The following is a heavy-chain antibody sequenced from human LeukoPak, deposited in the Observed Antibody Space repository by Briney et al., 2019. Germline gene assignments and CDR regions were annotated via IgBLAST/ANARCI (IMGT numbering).Heavy chain of an antibody. V-gene: IGHV1-46*01. D-gene: IGHD3-22*01. Sequence: VASVKVSCKASGYTFTSYYMHWVRQAPGQGLEWMRIINPSGGSTNYAQKFQGRVTMTRDTSTNTVYMELSSLRSEDTAVYYCARGTYYYDSSGFLSMDWGQGTLVTVSS. J-gene: IGHJ4*02. CDR1: GYTFTSYY. CDR3: ARGTYYYDSSGFLSMD. CDR2: INPSGGST.